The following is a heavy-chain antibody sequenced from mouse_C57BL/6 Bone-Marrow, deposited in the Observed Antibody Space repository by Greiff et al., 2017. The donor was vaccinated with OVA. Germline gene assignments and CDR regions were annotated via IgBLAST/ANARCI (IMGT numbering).Heavy chain of an antibody. V-gene: IGHV5-6*01. J-gene: IGHJ4*01. CDR3: ARRDYDEDYAMDY. D-gene: IGHD2-4*01. CDR1: GFTFSSYG. CDR2: ISSGGSYT. Sequence: EVQLVESGGDLVKPGGSLKLSCAASGFTFSSYGMSWVRQTPDKRLEWVATISSGGSYTYYPDSVKGRFTISRDNAKNTLYLQMSSLKSEDTAMYYCARRDYDEDYAMDYWGQGTSVTVSS.